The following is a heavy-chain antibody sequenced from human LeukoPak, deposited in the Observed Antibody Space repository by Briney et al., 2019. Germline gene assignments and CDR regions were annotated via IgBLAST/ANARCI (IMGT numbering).Heavy chain of an antibody. V-gene: IGHV3-30-3*01. D-gene: IGHD2-2*02. CDR1: GFTFSSYA. CDR2: ISYDGSNK. Sequence: GGSLRLSCAASGFTFSSYAMHWVRQAPGKGLEWVAVISYDGSNKYYADSVKGRFTISRDNSKNALYLQMNSLRAEDTAVYYCASELEPFVAAAIGYWGQGTLVTVSS. CDR3: ASELEPFVAAAIGY. J-gene: IGHJ4*02.